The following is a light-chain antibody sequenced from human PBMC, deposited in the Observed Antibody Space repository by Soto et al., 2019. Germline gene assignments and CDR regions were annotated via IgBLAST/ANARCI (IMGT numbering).Light chain of an antibody. CDR3: QKYNSAPLT. CDR2: AAS. V-gene: IGKV1-27*01. J-gene: IGKJ4*01. CDR1: QHIRNS. Sequence: DIQMTQSPSSLSASIGDRITITCRASQHIRNSLAWYQQKPGKVPKLLIYAASTLQSGVPSRFSGSGSGTDFTLTISSLQPEDVATYSCQKYNSAPLTFGGGTKVDIK.